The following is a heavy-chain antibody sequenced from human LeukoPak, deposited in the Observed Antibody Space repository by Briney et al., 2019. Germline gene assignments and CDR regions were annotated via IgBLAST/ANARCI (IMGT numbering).Heavy chain of an antibody. CDR2: INHSGST. Sequence: SETLSLTCAVYGGSFSGYYWSWIRQPPGKGLEWIGEINHSGSTNYNPSLKSRVTISVDTSKNQFSLKLSSVTAADTAVYYCARLRGYSSSWYKLNWFDPWGQGTLVTVSP. CDR1: GGSFSGYY. CDR3: ARLRGYSSSWYKLNWFDP. V-gene: IGHV4-34*01. J-gene: IGHJ5*02. D-gene: IGHD6-13*01.